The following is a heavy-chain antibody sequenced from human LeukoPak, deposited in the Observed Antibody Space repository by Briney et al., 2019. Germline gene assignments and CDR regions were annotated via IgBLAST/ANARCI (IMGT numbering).Heavy chain of an antibody. CDR3: ARELWFEYYYYGMDV. D-gene: IGHD5-18*01. CDR2: IYYSGST. J-gene: IGHJ6*02. CDR1: GGSISSYY. Sequence: PSETLSLTCTVSGGSISSYYWSWIRQPPGKGLEWIGYIYYSGSTNYNPSLKSRVTISVDTSKNQFSLKPSSVTAADTAVYYCARELWFEYYYYGMDVWGQGTTVTVSS. V-gene: IGHV4-59*01.